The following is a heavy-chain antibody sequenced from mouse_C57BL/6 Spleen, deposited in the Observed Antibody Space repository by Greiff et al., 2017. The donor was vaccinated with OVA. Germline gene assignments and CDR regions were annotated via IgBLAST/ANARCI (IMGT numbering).Heavy chain of an antibody. V-gene: IGHV1-64*01. Sequence: QVQLQQPGAELVKPGASVKLSCKASGYTFTSYWMHWVKQRPGQGLEWIGMIHPNSGSTNYNEKFKSKATLTVDKSSSTAYMQLSSLTSEDSAVYYCARWDYYGSSPYPDYWGQGTSVTVSS. D-gene: IGHD1-1*01. CDR2: IHPNSGST. CDR1: GYTFTSYW. J-gene: IGHJ4*01. CDR3: ARWDYYGSSPYPDY.